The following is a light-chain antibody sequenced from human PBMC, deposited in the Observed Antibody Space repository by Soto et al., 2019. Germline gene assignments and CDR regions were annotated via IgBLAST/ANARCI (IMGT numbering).Light chain of an antibody. CDR2: SNN. CDR1: SSNIGSNA. Sequence: QSVLTQPPSASGTPGQRVTISCSGSSSNIGSNAVNWYQQLPGTAPKLLMYSNNQRPSGVPYRFSGSKSGTSASLAISGLQSEDEADYYCAAWDDSLNGVLFGGGTKLTVL. CDR3: AAWDDSLNGVL. J-gene: IGLJ2*01. V-gene: IGLV1-44*01.